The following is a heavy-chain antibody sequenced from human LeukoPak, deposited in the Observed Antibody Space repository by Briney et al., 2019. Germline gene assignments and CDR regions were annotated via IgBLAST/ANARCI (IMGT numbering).Heavy chain of an antibody. CDR2: ISGSGSST. V-gene: IGHV3-23*01. CDR1: GFTFSRYA. CDR3: AKGGRCSSTSCYTGAFDI. J-gene: IGHJ3*02. D-gene: IGHD2-2*02. Sequence: PGGSLRLSCAASGFTFSRYAMSWVRQAPGKGLEWGSDISGSGSSTYHADSAKGGFTISRDNSKNTLYLQMNSLRAEDTAVYYCAKGGRCSSTSCYTGAFDIWGQGTMVTVSS.